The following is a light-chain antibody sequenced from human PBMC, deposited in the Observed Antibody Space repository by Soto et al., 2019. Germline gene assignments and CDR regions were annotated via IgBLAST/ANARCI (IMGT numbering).Light chain of an antibody. Sequence: QSALTQPASVSGSPGQSITISCTGTSSDVGGYDYVSWYQQHPGKAPKLMIYDVSNRPSGVSNRFSGSKSANTAFLTISGLQAEDVADYYCSSYTRSSTVAFGGGTKLTVL. CDR3: SSYTRSSTVA. J-gene: IGLJ2*01. CDR2: DVS. V-gene: IGLV2-14*03. CDR1: SSDVGGYDY.